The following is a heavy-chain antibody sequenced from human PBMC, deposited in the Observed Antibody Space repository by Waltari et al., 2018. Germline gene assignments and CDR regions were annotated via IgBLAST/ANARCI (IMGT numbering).Heavy chain of an antibody. D-gene: IGHD1-26*01. J-gene: IGHJ4*02. CDR1: GFTFSSYG. CDR3: AKDVWEVGGRLDY. Sequence: QVQLVESGGGVVQPGRSLRLSCAASGFTFSSYGLHWVRQAPGKGLEWVAIISYDESNKYYADSVKGRFTISRDNSKNTLYLQMNSLRAEDTAVYYCAKDVWEVGGRLDYWGQGILVTVSS. V-gene: IGHV3-30*18. CDR2: ISYDESNK.